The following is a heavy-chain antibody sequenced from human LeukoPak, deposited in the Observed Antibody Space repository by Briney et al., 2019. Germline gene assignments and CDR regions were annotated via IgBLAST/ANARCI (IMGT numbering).Heavy chain of an antibody. CDR2: INPNSGGT. D-gene: IGHD6-13*01. J-gene: IGHJ6*02. V-gene: IGHV1-2*02. CDR3: ARGIAAAVYYGMDV. Sequence: ASVKVSCKASGYTFTGYYMHWVRQAPGQGLEWMGWINPNSGGTNYAQKFQGRVTMTRDTSISTAYMELSRLRSDDTAVYYCARGIAAAVYYGMDVWGQGTTVTVSS. CDR1: GYTFTGYY.